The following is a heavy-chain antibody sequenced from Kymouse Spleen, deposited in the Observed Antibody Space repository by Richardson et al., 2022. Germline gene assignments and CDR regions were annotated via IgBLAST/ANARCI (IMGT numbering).Heavy chain of an antibody. D-gene: IGHD1-26*01. CDR2: ISYDGSNK. Sequence: QVQLVESGGGVVQPGRSLRLSCAASGFTFSSYGMHWVRQAPGKGLEWVAVISYDGSNKYYADSVKGRFTISRDNSKNTLYLQMNSLRAEDTAVYYCAKDRIVGATGYYGMDVWGQGTTVTVSS. CDR1: GFTFSSYG. V-gene: IGHV3-30*18. J-gene: IGHJ6*02. CDR3: AKDRIVGATGYYGMDV.